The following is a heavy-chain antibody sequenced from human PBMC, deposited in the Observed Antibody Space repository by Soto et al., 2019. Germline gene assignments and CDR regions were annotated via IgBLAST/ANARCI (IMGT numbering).Heavy chain of an antibody. J-gene: IGHJ6*02. Sequence: GASVKVSCKAAGGTFSSYAISWVRQAPGQGLEWMGGIIPIFGTANYAQKFQGRVTITADESTSTAYMELSSLRSEDTAVYYCARSVFGVVIYYYGMDVWRQLTTFPASS. CDR1: GGTFSSYA. CDR2: IIPIFGTA. CDR3: ARSVFGVVIYYYGMDV. D-gene: IGHD3-3*01. V-gene: IGHV1-69*13.